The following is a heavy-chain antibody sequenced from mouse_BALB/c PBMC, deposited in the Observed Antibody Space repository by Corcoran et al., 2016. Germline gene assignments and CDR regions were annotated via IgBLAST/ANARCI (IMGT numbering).Heavy chain of an antibody. D-gene: IGHD2-3*01. J-gene: IGHJ3*01. CDR1: GYSFTSYY. CDR2: IFPGSGNT. V-gene: IGHV1-66*01. CDR3: ARGGDGYSWFAY. Sequence: QVQLQQSGPELVKPGASVKISCKASGYSFTSYYIHWVKQRPGQGLEWIGWIFPGSGNTKYNEKFKGKATLTADTSSSTAYMQLSSLTSEDSAVYFCARGGDGYSWFAYWGQGTLVTVSA.